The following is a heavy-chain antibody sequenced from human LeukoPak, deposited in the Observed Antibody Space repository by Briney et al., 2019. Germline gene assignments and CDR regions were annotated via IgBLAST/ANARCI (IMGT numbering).Heavy chain of an antibody. V-gene: IGHV4-61*09. J-gene: IGHJ3*02. CDR1: GGSISSGSYY. Sequence: SETLSLTCTVSGGSISSGSYYWSWIRQPAGKGLEWIGHMYTSGSTNYNPSRKSRVTITVDTSKNQFSLKLSSVPAADTAVYYCARYSGSAGGFDIWGQGTMVTVSS. D-gene: IGHD1-26*01. CDR2: MYTSGST. CDR3: ARYSGSAGGFDI.